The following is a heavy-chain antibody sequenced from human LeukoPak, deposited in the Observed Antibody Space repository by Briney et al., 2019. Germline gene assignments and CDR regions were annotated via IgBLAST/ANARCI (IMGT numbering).Heavy chain of an antibody. Sequence: PGGSLRLSCAASGFTFSNYAMNWVRQAPGKGLEWVSLISGSTGSTYYADSVKGRFSISRDNSKNTVYLQMNSLRVEDTAVYYCARGAVAGADFDYWGQGTLVTVSS. CDR2: ISGSTGST. D-gene: IGHD6-19*01. CDR3: ARGAVAGADFDY. CDR1: GFTFSNYA. V-gene: IGHV3-23*01. J-gene: IGHJ4*02.